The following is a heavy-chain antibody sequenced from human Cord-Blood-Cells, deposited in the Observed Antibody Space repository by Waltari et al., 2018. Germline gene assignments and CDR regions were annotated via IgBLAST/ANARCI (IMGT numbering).Heavy chain of an antibody. V-gene: IGHV1-69*01. D-gene: IGHD1-26*01. CDR1: GGPFSSYA. CDR3: ARAHSGSYRGGDDAFDI. CDR2: IIPIFGTA. Sequence: QVQLVQSGAEVKKPGSSVKVSCKASGGPFSSYAISWVRQSPGQGLEWMGGIIPIFGTANDAQKFQGRVTITADESTSTAYMELSSLRSEDTAVYYCARAHSGSYRGGDDAFDIWGQGTMVTVSS. J-gene: IGHJ3*02.